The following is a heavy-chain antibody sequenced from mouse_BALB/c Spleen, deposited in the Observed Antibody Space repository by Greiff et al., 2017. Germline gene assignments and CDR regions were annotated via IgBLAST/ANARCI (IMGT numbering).Heavy chain of an antibody. CDR2: IYPGDGDT. CDR1: GYTFSSSW. CDR3: ARNYDYYEGVDY. Sequence: QVQLQQSGPELVKPGASVKISCKASGYTFSSSWMNWVKQRPGQGLEWIGRIYPGDGDTNYNGKFKGKATLTADKSSSTAYMQLSSLTSVDSAVYFCARNYDYYEGVDYWGQGTTLTVSS. V-gene: IGHV1-82*01. D-gene: IGHD2-4*01. J-gene: IGHJ2*01.